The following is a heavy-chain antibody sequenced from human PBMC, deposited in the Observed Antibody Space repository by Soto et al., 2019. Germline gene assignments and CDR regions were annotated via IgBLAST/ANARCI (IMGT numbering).Heavy chain of an antibody. J-gene: IGHJ4*02. V-gene: IGHV4-59*01. Sequence: SETLSLTCSVSCDSIRSYYWTWIRQPPGRGLEWIGHVYYGGTANYNPSLQSRVTISLDTSKNQFSLRLTSMTAADTAVYYCAGEGALATFGVVWGQGTRVTVSS. CDR1: CDSIRSYY. D-gene: IGHD3-3*01. CDR2: VYYGGTA. CDR3: AGEGALATFGVV.